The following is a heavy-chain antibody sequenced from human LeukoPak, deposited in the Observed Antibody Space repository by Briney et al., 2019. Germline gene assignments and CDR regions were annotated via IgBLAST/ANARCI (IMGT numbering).Heavy chain of an antibody. CDR3: ARGAPGYYYGMDV. CDR1: GGSISSGGYS. V-gene: IGHV4-30-2*01. Sequence: TSETLSLTCAVSGGSISSGGYSWSWIRQPPGKGLEWIGYIYHSGSTYYNPSLKSRVTISVDTSKNQFSLKLSSVTAADTAVYYCARGAPGYYYGMDVWGQGTTVTVSS. J-gene: IGHJ6*02. CDR2: IYHSGST.